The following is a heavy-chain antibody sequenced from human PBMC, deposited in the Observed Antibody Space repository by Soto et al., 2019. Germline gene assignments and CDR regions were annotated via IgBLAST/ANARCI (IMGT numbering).Heavy chain of an antibody. D-gene: IGHD6-13*01. CDR1: GYSFTSYW. J-gene: IGHJ6*03. Sequence: PGESLKISCKGSGYSFTSYWIGWVRQMPGKGLEWMGIIYPGDSDTRYSPSFQGQVTISADKSISTAYLQWGSLKASDTAMYYCARYIASAPYYYYYYMDVWGKGTTVTVSS. CDR3: ARYIASAPYYYYYYMDV. V-gene: IGHV5-51*01. CDR2: IYPGDSDT.